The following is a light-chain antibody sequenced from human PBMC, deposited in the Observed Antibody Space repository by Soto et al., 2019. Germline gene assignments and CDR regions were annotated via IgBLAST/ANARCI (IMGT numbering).Light chain of an antibody. CDR2: GAS. Sequence: EIVMTQSPAPLSVSPGERATLSCRASQSVSDNLAWYQQKPGQAPRLLIYGASTRATGIPGRFSGSGSGSGFNLTISSLQSEDFALYYCQESNNWPYTFGQGTKLEIK. V-gene: IGKV3-15*01. CDR3: QESNNWPYT. J-gene: IGKJ2*01. CDR1: QSVSDN.